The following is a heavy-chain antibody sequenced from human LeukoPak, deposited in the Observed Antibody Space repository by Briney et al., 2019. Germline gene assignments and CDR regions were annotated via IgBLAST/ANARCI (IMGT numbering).Heavy chain of an antibody. Sequence: SETLSLTCTVSGGSISSYYWSWIRQPPGKGLEWIGYIYYSGSTNYNPSLKSRVTISVDTSKNQFSLKLSSVTAADTAVYYCARSSGYSYYDSSGYYSTGAFDIWGQGTMVTVSS. D-gene: IGHD3-22*01. V-gene: IGHV4-59*08. J-gene: IGHJ3*02. CDR2: IYYSGST. CDR1: GGSISSYY. CDR3: ARSSGYSYYDSSGYYSTGAFDI.